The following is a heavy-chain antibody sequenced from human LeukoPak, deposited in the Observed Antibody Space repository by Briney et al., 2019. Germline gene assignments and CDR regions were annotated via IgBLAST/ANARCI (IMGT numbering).Heavy chain of an antibody. V-gene: IGHV3-48*02. D-gene: IGHD1-26*01. CDR2: ITASGTAM. CDR3: AGSGSYRFDY. Sequence: GGSLRLSCAASGFTFSSYSMNWVRQAPGKGLEWVSHITASGTAMFYADSVKGRFTISRDNAKNSLYLQMNSLRDEDTAVYYCAGSGSYRFDYWGQGTLVTVSS. J-gene: IGHJ4*02. CDR1: GFTFSSYS.